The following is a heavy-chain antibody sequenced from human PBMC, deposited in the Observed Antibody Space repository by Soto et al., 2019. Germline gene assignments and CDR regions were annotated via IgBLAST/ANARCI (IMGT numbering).Heavy chain of an antibody. CDR2: ISGSGGST. D-gene: IGHD3-22*01. CDR3: AKPGDYYDSSGYLPFDY. J-gene: IGHJ4*02. CDR1: GFTFSSYA. V-gene: IGHV3-23*01. Sequence: HPGGSLRLSCAASGFTFSSYAMSWVRQAPGKGLEWVSAISGSGGSTYYADSVKGRFTISRDNSKNTLYLQMNSLRAEDTAVYYCAKPGDYYDSSGYLPFDYWGQGTLVTVSS.